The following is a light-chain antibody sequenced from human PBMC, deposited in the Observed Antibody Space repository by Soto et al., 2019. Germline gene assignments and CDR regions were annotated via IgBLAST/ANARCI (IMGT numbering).Light chain of an antibody. Sequence: QSVLTQPPSASGTPGQTVTISCSGSTSNIGSNYVYWYQQVPGTAPKLLIYRHDQRPSGVPDRFSGSRSGTSASLAISGLRSEDEADYYCASWDDSLSGEVFGGGTKLTVL. V-gene: IGLV1-47*01. CDR3: ASWDDSLSGEV. J-gene: IGLJ3*02. CDR2: RHD. CDR1: TSNIGSNY.